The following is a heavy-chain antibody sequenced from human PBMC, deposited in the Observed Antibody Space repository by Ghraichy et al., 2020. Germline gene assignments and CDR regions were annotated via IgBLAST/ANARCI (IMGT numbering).Heavy chain of an antibody. CDR3: AKLSFDIPVAGEFDY. J-gene: IGHJ4*02. V-gene: IGHV3-23*01. CDR1: GFTFSTYA. D-gene: IGHD6-19*01. CDR2: ISGSGGST. Sequence: GGSLRLSCAASGFTFSTYAMSWVRQAPGKGLEWVSVISGSGGSTYYADSVKGRFTISRDNSKNTLYLQMNSLRAEDTAVYYCAKLSFDIPVAGEFDYWGQGTLVTVSS.